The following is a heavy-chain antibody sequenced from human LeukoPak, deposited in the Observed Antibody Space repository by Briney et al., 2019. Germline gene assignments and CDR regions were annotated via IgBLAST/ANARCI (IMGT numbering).Heavy chain of an antibody. CDR1: GITFGTYW. D-gene: IGHD3-22*01. CDR3: ARAGTVVDYDPSDAFDV. J-gene: IGHJ3*01. CDR2: INSDGSTT. Sequence: GGSLRLSCAASGITFGTYWMHWVRQAPGKGLVWVSRINSDGSTTSYVDSVEGRFTISRDNAKNTLYLQMNSLRAEDTAVYYCARAGTVVDYDPSDAFDVWGQGTMATVSS. V-gene: IGHV3-74*01.